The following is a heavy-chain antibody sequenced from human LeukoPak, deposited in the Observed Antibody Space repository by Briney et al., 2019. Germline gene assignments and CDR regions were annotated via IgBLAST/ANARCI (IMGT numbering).Heavy chain of an antibody. CDR3: ARGVPYDSWSGPHYSDY. Sequence: GGSLRLSCTASGFTFGDYAMSWVRQAPGKGLEWVAHIKQDGSQEYYVDPVKGRFTISRDSAKNSLYLQMNSLRAEDTAVYYCARGVPYDSWSGPHYSDYWGQGTLVTVSS. D-gene: IGHD3-3*01. CDR1: GFTFGDYA. V-gene: IGHV3-7*01. J-gene: IGHJ4*02. CDR2: IKQDGSQE.